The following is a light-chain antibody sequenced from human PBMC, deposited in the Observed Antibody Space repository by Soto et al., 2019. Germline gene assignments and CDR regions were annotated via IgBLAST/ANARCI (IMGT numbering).Light chain of an antibody. CDR3: QQYYSYPLT. CDR1: PTISSW. CDR2: KAS. V-gene: IGKV1-5*03. Sequence: DIHMTQSPSTLSGSLGDRATITFRASPTISSWLAWYQQKPGKAPKLLIYKASTLKSGVPSRFSGSGSGTDFTLTISCLQSEDVATYYCQQYYSYPLTFGRGTKVDI. J-gene: IGKJ4*01.